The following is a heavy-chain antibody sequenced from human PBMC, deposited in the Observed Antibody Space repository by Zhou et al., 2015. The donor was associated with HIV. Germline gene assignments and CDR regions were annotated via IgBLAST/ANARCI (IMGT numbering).Heavy chain of an antibody. V-gene: IGHV1-69*06. CDR1: GGTFSSYA. D-gene: IGHD2-2*01. CDR3: ARDSPIVGVPTTNYYYGMDV. Sequence: QVQLVQSGAEVKKPGSSVKVSCKASGGTFSSYAISWVRQAPGQGLEWMGGIIPIFGTANYAQKFQGRVTMTRDTSTSTFYIELSSLRSEDTAVYYCARDSPIVGVPTTNYYYGMDVWGQGTTVTVSS. J-gene: IGHJ6*02. CDR2: IIPIFGTA.